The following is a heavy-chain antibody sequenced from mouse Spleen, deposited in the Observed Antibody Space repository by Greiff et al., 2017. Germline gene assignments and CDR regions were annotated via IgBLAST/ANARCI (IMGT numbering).Heavy chain of an antibody. CDR2: IDPEDGDT. D-gene: IGHD1-2*01. J-gene: IGHJ2*01. V-gene: IGHV14-1*01. Sequence: EVQLQQSGAELVRPGASVKLSCTASGFNIKDYYMHWVKQRPEQGLEWIGRIDPEDGDTEYAPKFQGKATMTADTSSNTAYLQLSSLTSEDTAVYYCTTSLIHYYGYYFDYWGQGTTLTVSS. CDR3: TTSLIHYYGYYFDY. CDR1: GFNIKDYY.